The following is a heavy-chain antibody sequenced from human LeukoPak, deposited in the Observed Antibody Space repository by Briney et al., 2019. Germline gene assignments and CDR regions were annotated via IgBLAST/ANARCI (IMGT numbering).Heavy chain of an antibody. J-gene: IGHJ3*01. V-gene: IGHV3-23*01. Sequence: GESLKISCKGSGYSFSSYWIAWVRQMPGKGLEWVSDISASGGSTHYADSVKGRFTISRDNSKNTLYLQMNSLRVEDTAVYCCAKLAYSSGWGAFDLWGQGTMVTVSS. CDR3: AKLAYSSGWGAFDL. CDR2: ISASGGST. CDR1: GYSFSSYW. D-gene: IGHD6-19*01.